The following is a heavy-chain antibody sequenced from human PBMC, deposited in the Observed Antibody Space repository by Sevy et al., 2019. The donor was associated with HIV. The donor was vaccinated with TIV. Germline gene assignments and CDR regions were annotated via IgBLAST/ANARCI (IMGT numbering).Heavy chain of an antibody. CDR1: TFTFSDYY. J-gene: IGHJ4*02. D-gene: IGHD5-18*01. Sequence: GGSLRLACAASTFTFSDYYMTWIRLAPGKGLEWVSHISSGGSNKYYADSVKGRFTISRDNAKNSLYLQMNSLRVEDTALYYCARVRYNYGSYYFDYWGQGTLVTVSS. V-gene: IGHV3-11*01. CDR2: ISSGGSNK. CDR3: ARVRYNYGSYYFDY.